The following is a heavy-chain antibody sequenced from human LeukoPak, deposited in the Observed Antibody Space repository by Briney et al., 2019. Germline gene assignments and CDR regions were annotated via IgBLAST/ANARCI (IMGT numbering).Heavy chain of an antibody. CDR3: ASNPPAYDSSGYDP. Sequence: SETLSLTCTVSGGSISSSSYYWGWIRQPPGKGLEWIGSIYYSGSTYYNPSLKSRVTISVDTSKNQFSLKLSSVTAADTAVYYCASNPPAYDSSGYDPWGQGTLVTVSS. CDR1: GGSISSSSYY. J-gene: IGHJ5*02. D-gene: IGHD3-22*01. V-gene: IGHV4-39*07. CDR2: IYYSGST.